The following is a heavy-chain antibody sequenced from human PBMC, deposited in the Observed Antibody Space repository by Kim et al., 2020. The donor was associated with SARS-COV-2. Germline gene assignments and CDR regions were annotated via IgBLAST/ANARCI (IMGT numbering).Heavy chain of an antibody. V-gene: IGHV3-23*01. J-gene: IGHJ6*02. CDR3: AKELGDFWSGFSAPLYYYYYGMDV. CDR2: ISGSGGST. Sequence: GGSLRLSCAASGFTFSSYAMSWVRQAPGKGLEWVSAISGSGGSTYYADSVKGRFTISRDNSKNTLYLQMNSLRAEDTAVYYCAKELGDFWSGFSAPLYYYYYGMDVWGQGTTVTVSS. CDR1: GFTFSSYA. D-gene: IGHD3-3*01.